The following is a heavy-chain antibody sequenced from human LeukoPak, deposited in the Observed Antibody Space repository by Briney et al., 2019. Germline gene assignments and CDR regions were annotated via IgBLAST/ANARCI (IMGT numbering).Heavy chain of an antibody. CDR3: ARHPPYCSGGSCYSD. V-gene: IGHV4-34*01. CDR1: GGSFSGYY. Sequence: SETLSLTCAVYGGSFSGYYWSWIRQPPGKGLEWIGETNHSGSTNYNPSLKSRVTMSVDTSKNQFSLKLSSVTAADTAVYYCARHPPYCSGGSCYSDWGQGTLVTVSS. D-gene: IGHD2-15*01. CDR2: TNHSGST. J-gene: IGHJ4*02.